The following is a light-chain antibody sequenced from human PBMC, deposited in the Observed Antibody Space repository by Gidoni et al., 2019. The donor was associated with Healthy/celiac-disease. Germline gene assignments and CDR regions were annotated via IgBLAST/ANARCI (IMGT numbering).Light chain of an antibody. V-gene: IGKV3-15*01. Sequence: EIVMTQSPATLSVSPGESATLSCRASQSVSSNLAWYQQKPGQAPRLLIYGASTRATGIPARFSVSGSGTEFTLTISSLQSEDFAVYYCQQYNNWPPGTFGQGTKLEIK. J-gene: IGKJ2*01. CDR3: QQYNNWPPGT. CDR2: GAS. CDR1: QSVSSN.